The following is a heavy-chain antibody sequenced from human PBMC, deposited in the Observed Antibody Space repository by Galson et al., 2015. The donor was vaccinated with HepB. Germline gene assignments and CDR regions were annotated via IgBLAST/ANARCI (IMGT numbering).Heavy chain of an antibody. J-gene: IGHJ4*02. Sequence: PALVKPTQTLTLTCTFSGFSLSTSGVGVGWIRQPPGKALEWLALIYWDDDKRYSPSLKSRLTITKDTSKNQVVLTMTNMDPVDTATYYCAHKRQWLAHKDSDFDYWGQGTLVTVSS. CDR3: AHKRQWLAHKDSDFDY. CDR1: GFSLSTSGVG. CDR2: IYWDDDK. D-gene: IGHD6-19*01. V-gene: IGHV2-5*02.